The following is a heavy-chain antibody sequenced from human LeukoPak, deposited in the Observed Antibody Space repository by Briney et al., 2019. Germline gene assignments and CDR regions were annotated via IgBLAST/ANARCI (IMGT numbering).Heavy chain of an antibody. CDR2: FSGSGGST. V-gene: IGHV3-23*01. D-gene: IGHD6-13*01. CDR3: AKAGRAAAGTFDY. Sequence: PGGSLRLSCAASGFTFSSYAMSWVRQAPGKGLEWVSAFSGSGGSTYYVDSVKGRFTISRDNSKNTLYLQMNSLRAEDTAVYYCAKAGRAAAGTFDYWGQGTLVTVSS. J-gene: IGHJ4*02. CDR1: GFTFSSYA.